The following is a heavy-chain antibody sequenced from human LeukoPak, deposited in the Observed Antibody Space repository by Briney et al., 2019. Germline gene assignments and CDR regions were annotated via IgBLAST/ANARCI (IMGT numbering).Heavy chain of an antibody. CDR2: IYAGDSST. Sequence: HGESLKISCKGSGFTFTTYSFAWVRQMPGKGLEWMGVIYAGDSSTRYSPSFQGQVTISVDKSISTAYLQWSSLKASDSAIYYGARHSCYDSWGQGTLVTVSS. CDR1: GFTFTTYS. CDR3: ARHSCYDS. V-gene: IGHV5-51*01. D-gene: IGHD3-16*01. J-gene: IGHJ4*02.